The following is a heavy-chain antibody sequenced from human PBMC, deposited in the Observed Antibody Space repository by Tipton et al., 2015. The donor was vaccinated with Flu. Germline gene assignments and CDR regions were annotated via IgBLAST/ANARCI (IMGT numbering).Heavy chain of an antibody. CDR2: ISGSGGYT. CDR3: GRALGGAAAL. D-gene: IGHD6-13*01. J-gene: IGHJ3*01. CDR1: GITVSSNY. Sequence: SLRLSCAASGITVSSNYMSWVRQAPGKGLEWVSSISGSGGYTYYADSVKGRFTISRDNSKNTLYLQMSSLRAEDTAVYYCGRALGGAAALWGQGTMVTVSS. V-gene: IGHV3-23*01.